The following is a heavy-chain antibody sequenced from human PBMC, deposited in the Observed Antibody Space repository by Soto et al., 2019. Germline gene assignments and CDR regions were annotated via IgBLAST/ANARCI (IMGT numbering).Heavy chain of an antibody. CDR2: IKQDGNEK. Sequence: PGGSLRLSCAASGFTFSSYWMSWVRQAPGKGLEWVANIKQDGNEKYYVDSVKGRFTITRDNAKNSLYLQMNSLRAEDTAVYYCAREGMIYGMDVWGQGTTVTVSS. J-gene: IGHJ6*02. V-gene: IGHV3-7*05. CDR1: GFTFSSYW. CDR3: AREGMIYGMDV. D-gene: IGHD3-16*01.